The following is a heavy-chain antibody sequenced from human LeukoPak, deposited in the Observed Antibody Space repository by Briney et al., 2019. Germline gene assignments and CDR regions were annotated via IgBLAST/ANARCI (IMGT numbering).Heavy chain of an antibody. CDR1: GYTLTELS. Sequence: GASVKVSCKVSGYTLTELSMHWVRQAPGKGLEWMGGFDPEDGETIYAQKFQGRVTMTEDTSTDTAYMELSSLRSEDTAVYYCATRPVPEGGDYYDSSGYLYFDYWGQGTLVTVSS. CDR3: ATRPVPEGGDYYDSSGYLYFDY. CDR2: FDPEDGET. D-gene: IGHD3-22*01. J-gene: IGHJ4*02. V-gene: IGHV1-24*01.